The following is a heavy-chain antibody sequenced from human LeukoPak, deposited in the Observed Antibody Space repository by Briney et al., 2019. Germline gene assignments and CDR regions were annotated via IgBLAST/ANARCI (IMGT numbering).Heavy chain of an antibody. Sequence: SETLSLTCTVSGGSISSSSYYWGWICQPPGKGLEWIGSIYYSGSTYYNPSLKSRVTISVDTSKNQFSLKLSSVTAADTAVYYCARGRAEVGAGKHPYMDVWGKGTTVTVSS. CDR2: IYYSGST. J-gene: IGHJ6*03. V-gene: IGHV4-39*07. CDR3: ARGRAEVGAGKHPYMDV. D-gene: IGHD1-26*01. CDR1: GGSISSSSYY.